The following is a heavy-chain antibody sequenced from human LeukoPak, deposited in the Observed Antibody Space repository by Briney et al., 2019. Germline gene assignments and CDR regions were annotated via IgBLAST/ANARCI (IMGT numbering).Heavy chain of an antibody. CDR2: IIPIFGTA. Sequence: SVKVSCKASGGTFSSYAISWVRQAPGQGLEWMGGIIPIFGTANYAQKFQGRVTITADKSTSTAYMELSSLRSEDTAVYYCARVEGVITMVRGEGYYYYYYMDVWGKGTTVTVSS. CDR3: ARVEGVITMVRGEGYYYYYYMDV. D-gene: IGHD3-10*01. J-gene: IGHJ6*03. V-gene: IGHV1-69*06. CDR1: GGTFSSYA.